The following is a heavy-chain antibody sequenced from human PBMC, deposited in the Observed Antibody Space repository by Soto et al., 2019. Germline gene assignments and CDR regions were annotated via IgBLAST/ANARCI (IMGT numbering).Heavy chain of an antibody. CDR3: AKGIYGSGNTFDY. CDR1: GFSFDDCA. J-gene: IGHJ4*02. D-gene: IGHD3-10*01. Sequence: PGGSLRLSCAASGFSFDDCAMHWVRQAPGKGLEWVSGITRNSRDVDYGASVKGRFTISRDNVKNSLYLQMNSLRPEDTALYYCAKGIYGSGNTFDYWGQGALVTVSS. CDR2: ITRNSRDV. V-gene: IGHV3-9*01.